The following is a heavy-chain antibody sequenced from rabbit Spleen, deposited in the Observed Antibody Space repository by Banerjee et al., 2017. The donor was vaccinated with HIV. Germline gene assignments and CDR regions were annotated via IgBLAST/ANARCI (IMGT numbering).Heavy chain of an antibody. CDR2: IDPLFGTT. CDR3: VRGASSSGYYSL. J-gene: IGHJ4*01. V-gene: IGHV1S7*01. D-gene: IGHD1-1*01. Sequence: QLMESGGGLVQPGGSLKLSCKASGFDFSSYGVSWVRQAPGKGLEWIGYIDPLFGTTYYANWVNGRFTISSHNAQSTLYLQLNSLTAADTATYFCVRGASSSGYYSLWGQGTLVTV. CDR1: GFDFSSYG.